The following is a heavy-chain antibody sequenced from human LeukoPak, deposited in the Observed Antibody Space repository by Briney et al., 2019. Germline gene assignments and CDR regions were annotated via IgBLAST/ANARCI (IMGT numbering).Heavy chain of an antibody. Sequence: GGSLRLPCAASGFTFSNAWMNWVRQAPGKGLEWVGRIKSKTDGGTTDYAAPVKGRFTISRDDSKNTLCLQMNSLKTEDTAVYYCSTTYYYDSSEGYWGQGTLVTVSS. CDR3: STTYYYDSSEGY. CDR1: GFTFSNAW. V-gene: IGHV3-15*07. J-gene: IGHJ4*02. CDR2: IKSKTDGGTT. D-gene: IGHD3-22*01.